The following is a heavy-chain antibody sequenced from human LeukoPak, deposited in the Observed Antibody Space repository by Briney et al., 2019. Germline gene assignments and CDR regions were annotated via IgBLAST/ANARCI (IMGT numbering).Heavy chain of an antibody. CDR1: GGTFSSYA. D-gene: IGHD3-16*02. Sequence: GASVKVSCKASGGTFSSYAISWVRQAPGQGLEWMGGIIPIFGTANYAQKFQGRVTITADESTSTAYMELSSLRSEDTAVYYCASPGEGSYLPTLYYFDYWGQGTLVTVSS. CDR2: IIPIFGTA. J-gene: IGHJ4*02. CDR3: ASPGEGSYLPTLYYFDY. V-gene: IGHV1-69*13.